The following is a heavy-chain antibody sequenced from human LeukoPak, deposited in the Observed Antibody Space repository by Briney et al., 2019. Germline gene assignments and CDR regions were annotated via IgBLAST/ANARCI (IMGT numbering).Heavy chain of an antibody. CDR1: GGSISSSNW. V-gene: IGHV4-4*02. Sequence: SGTLSLTCAVSGGSISSSNWWSWVRQPPGKGLEWIGEIYHSGSTNYNPSLKSRVTISVDESKNQFSLKLSSVTAADAGQYFCARGGRGTYMRHWGQGILVTFSS. J-gene: IGHJ4*02. CDR2: IYHSGST. D-gene: IGHD1-26*01. CDR3: ARGGRGTYMRH.